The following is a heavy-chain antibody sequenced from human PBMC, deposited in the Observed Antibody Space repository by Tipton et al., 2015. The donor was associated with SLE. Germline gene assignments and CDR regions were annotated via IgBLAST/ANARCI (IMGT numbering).Heavy chain of an antibody. CDR2: IYYSGST. Sequence: LRLSCTVSGGSISSYYWSWIRQPPGKGLEWIGYIYYSGSTNYNPSLKSRVTILVDTSKNQFSLKLSSVTAADTAVYYCARENYFDYWGQGTLVTVSS. V-gene: IGHV4-59*12. CDR3: ARENYFDY. CDR1: GGSISSYY. J-gene: IGHJ4*02.